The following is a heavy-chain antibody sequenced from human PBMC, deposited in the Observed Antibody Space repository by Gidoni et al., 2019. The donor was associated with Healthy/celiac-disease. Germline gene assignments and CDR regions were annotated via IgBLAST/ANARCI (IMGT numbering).Heavy chain of an antibody. D-gene: IGHD3-22*01. CDR3: ARIMEYDSSGYYYGGAFDI. V-gene: IGHV2-26*01. Sequence: QVTLKESGPVLVQPTETLTLTCTVSGFSLINARMGVSWIRQPPGKALEWLEHIFSNDEKASSTSLKSRLTISKDTSKSQVVLTMTNMDPVETATYYCARIMEYDSSGYYYGGAFDIWGQGTMVTVSS. CDR2: IFSNDEK. J-gene: IGHJ3*02. CDR1: GFSLINARMG.